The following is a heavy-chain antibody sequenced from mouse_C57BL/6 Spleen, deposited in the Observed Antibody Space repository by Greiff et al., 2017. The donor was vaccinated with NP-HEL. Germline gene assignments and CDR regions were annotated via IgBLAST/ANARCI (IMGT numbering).Heavy chain of an antibody. CDR1: GFTFTDYY. J-gene: IGHJ2*01. CDR3: ARSLYYYGSYYFDY. V-gene: IGHV7-3*01. CDR2: IRNKANGYTT. Sequence: DVMLVESGGGLVQPGGSLSLSCAASGFTFTDYYMSWVRQPPGKALEWLGFIRNKANGYTTEYSASVKGRFTISRDNSQSILYLQMNALRAEDSATYYCARSLYYYGSYYFDYWGQGTTLTVSS. D-gene: IGHD1-1*01.